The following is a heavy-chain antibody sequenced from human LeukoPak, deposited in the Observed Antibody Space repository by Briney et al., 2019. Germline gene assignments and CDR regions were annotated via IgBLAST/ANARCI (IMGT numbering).Heavy chain of an antibody. V-gene: IGHV3-7*01. D-gene: IGHD6-13*01. Sequence: AGSLRLTCAASGFTFSTYWMSWVRQAQGKGLEWVANIKQDGSDKYYLDYVKGRFTSSRDNDKNSLYLQMNSLRAEDTAVYFCTREAAAGIDYWGQGTMVTVSS. CDR3: TREAAAGIDY. J-gene: IGHJ4*02. CDR2: IKQDGSDK. CDR1: GFTFSTYW.